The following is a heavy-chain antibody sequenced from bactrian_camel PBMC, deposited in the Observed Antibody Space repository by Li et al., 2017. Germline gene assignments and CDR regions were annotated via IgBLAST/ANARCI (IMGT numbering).Heavy chain of an antibody. Sequence: HVQLVASGGGSVQAGGSLTLSCVASQYPGSDYSMAWFRQAPKKQRETVAAIYTVNSATYYADSVKGRFTISHDRAKSRSILQMSILKSDDTAMYYCASAAYHSNWARLEKRYYSYWGQGTQVTVS. CDR2: IYTVNSAT. J-gene: IGHJ4*01. D-gene: IGHD6*01. V-gene: IGHV3S54*01. CDR3: ASAAYHSNWARLEKRYYSY. CDR1: QYPGSDYS.